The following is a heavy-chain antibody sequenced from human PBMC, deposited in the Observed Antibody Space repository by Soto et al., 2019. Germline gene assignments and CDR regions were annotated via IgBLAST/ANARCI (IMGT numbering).Heavy chain of an antibody. CDR2: IIPIFGTA. J-gene: IGHJ6*02. CDR3: ASCLVGATARVYYYYYGMDV. D-gene: IGHD1-26*01. Sequence: SVKVSCKASGGTFSSYAISWVRQAPGQGLEWMGGIIPIFGTANYAQKFQGRVTITADESTSTAYMELSSLRSEDTAVYYCASCLVGATARVYYYYYGMDVWGQGTTVTVSS. V-gene: IGHV1-69*13. CDR1: GGTFSSYA.